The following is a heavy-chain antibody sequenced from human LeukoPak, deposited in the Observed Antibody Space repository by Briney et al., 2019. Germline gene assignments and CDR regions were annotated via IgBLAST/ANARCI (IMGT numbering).Heavy chain of an antibody. V-gene: IGHV3-9*01. CDR3: AKDFSSGYYYFDY. Sequence: GGSLRLSCAASGFTFDDYAIHWVRQAPGKGLEWVSGINWNSGSKHYADSVKGRFTISRDNTKNSLYLQMNSLRAEDTALYYCAKDFSSGYYYFDYWGQGTLVTVSS. CDR1: GFTFDDYA. D-gene: IGHD3-22*01. J-gene: IGHJ4*02. CDR2: INWNSGSK.